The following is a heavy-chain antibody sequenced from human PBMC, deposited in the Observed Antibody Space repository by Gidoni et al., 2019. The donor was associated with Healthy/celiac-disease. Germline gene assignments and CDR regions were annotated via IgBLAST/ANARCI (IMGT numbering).Heavy chain of an antibody. J-gene: IGHJ4*02. D-gene: IGHD3-16*01. V-gene: IGHV4-61*02. Sequence: QVQLQESGPGLVKPSQTLSLTCTVSGGSISSGSYYWSWIRQPAGKGLEWIGRIYTSGSTNYNPSLKRRVTISVDTSKNQFSLKLSSVTAADTAVYYCARDRGLLAFDYWGQGTLVTVSS. CDR2: IYTSGST. CDR3: ARDRGLLAFDY. CDR1: GGSISSGSYY.